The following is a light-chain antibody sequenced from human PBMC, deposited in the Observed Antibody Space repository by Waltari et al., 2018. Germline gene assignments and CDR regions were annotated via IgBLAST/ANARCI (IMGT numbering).Light chain of an antibody. Sequence: DIQMTQSPSTLSASVGERVTISCRASQSVGTWLAWYQQKPGKAPKLLIYMASSLDSGVPSRFSGSGSGTDFTLTISSLQPDDFATYSCQQYSSFSTFGQGTKV. CDR2: MAS. V-gene: IGKV1-5*03. CDR3: QQYSSFST. J-gene: IGKJ2*01. CDR1: QSVGTW.